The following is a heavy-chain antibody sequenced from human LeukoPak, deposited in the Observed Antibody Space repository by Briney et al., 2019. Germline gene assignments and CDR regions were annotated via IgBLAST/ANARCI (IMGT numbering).Heavy chain of an antibody. D-gene: IGHD5-18*01. Sequence: SETLSLTCTVSGGSISSYYWSWIRQPPGKGLEWIGYIYYSGSTKYNPSLKSRGTISVDTSKKQFSLKLSSVTAADTAVYYCARDIGQLYFNYWGQGTLVTVSS. V-gene: IGHV4-59*01. J-gene: IGHJ4*02. CDR1: GGSISSYY. CDR2: IYYSGST. CDR3: ARDIGQLYFNY.